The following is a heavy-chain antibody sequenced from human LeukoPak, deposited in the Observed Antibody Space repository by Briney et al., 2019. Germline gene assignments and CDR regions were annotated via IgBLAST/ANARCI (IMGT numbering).Heavy chain of an antibody. Sequence: SETLSLTCTVSGGSISSYYWSWIRQPPGKGLEWTGCIYYSGSTNYNPSLKSRVTISVDTSKNQFSLKLSSVTAADTAVYYCARSLAGYYFDYWGQGTLVTVSS. CDR2: IYYSGST. D-gene: IGHD2-15*01. CDR3: ARSLAGYYFDY. J-gene: IGHJ4*02. CDR1: GGSISSYY. V-gene: IGHV4-59*01.